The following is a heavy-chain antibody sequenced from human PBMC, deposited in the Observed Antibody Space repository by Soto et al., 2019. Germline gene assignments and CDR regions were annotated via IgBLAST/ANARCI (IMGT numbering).Heavy chain of an antibody. CDR1: GGSISSGGYY. J-gene: IGHJ5*02. V-gene: IGHV4-31*03. CDR2: IYYSGST. CDR3: ARAGLPSGSDGGWFDP. D-gene: IGHD3-10*01. Sequence: QVQLQESGPGLVKHSQTLSLTCTVSGGSISSGGYYWSWIRQHPGKGLEWIGYIYYSGSTYYNPSLKRRVTISVDTSKNQFSLKLSSVTAADTAVYYCARAGLPSGSDGGWFDPWGQGTLVTVSS.